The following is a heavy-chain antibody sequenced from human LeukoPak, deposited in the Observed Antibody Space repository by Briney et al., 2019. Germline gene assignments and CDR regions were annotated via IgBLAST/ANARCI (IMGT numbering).Heavy chain of an antibody. CDR3: AIGSSSWSPDY. Sequence: GGSLRLSCAASGFTFSTYAMSWVRQAPGKGLEWVAAISGSGGSTYYADSVKGRFTISRDNSKNTLYLQMNSLRAEDTAVYYCAIGSSSWSPDYWGQGTLVTVSS. CDR2: ISGSGGST. J-gene: IGHJ4*02. D-gene: IGHD6-13*01. CDR1: GFTFSTYA. V-gene: IGHV3-23*01.